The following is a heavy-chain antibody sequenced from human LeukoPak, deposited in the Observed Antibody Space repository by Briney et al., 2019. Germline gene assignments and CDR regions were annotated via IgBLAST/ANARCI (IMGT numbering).Heavy chain of an antibody. D-gene: IGHD3-22*01. V-gene: IGHV1-2*02. J-gene: IGHJ3*02. CDR2: INPNSGGT. CDR1: GYTFTGYY. CDR3: ARDRAIDSSGYDDAFDI. Sequence: ASVKVSCKASGYTFTGYYMHWVRRAPGQGLEWMGWINPNSGGTNYAQKFQGRVTMTRDTSISTAYMELSRLRSDDTAVYYCARDRAIDSSGYDDAFDIWGQGTMVTVSS.